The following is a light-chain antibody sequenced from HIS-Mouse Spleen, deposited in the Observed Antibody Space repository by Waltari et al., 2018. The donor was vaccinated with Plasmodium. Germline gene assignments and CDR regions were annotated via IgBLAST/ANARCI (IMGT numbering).Light chain of an antibody. CDR3: YSTDSSGNHRG. V-gene: IGLV3-10*01. J-gene: IGLJ3*02. CDR2: EDS. CDR1: ALPKKY. Sequence: SYELTQPPSVSVSPGQTARITCSGDALPKKYAYWYQQKSGQAPVLVIYEDSKRPSGIPGRFAGSSSGTMATWTISGAQVEDEADYYCYSTDSSGNHRGFGGGTKLTVL.